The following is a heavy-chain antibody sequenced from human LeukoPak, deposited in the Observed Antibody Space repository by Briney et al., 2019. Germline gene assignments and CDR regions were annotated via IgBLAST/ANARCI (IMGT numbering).Heavy chain of an antibody. CDR3: ARDNWDSSGWHRGFDY. V-gene: IGHV3-30*04. Sequence: PGGSLRLSCAASGFTFSSYAMHWVRQAPGKGLEWVAVISYDGSNKYYADSVKGRFTISRDNSKNTLYLQMNSLRAEDTAVYYCARDNWDSSGWHRGFDYWGQGTLVTVSS. D-gene: IGHD6-19*01. CDR2: ISYDGSNK. CDR1: GFTFSSYA. J-gene: IGHJ4*02.